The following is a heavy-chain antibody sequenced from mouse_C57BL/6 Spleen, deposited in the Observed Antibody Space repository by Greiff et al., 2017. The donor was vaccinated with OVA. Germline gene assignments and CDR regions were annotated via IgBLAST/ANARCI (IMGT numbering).Heavy chain of an antibody. Sequence: VQLQQSGPELVKPGASVKMSCKASGYTFTDYNMHWVKQSHGKSLEWIGYINPNNGGTSYNQKFKGKATLTVNTSSSTAYMELRSLTSEDSAVYYCARSNWDRDYFDYWGQGTTLTVSS. CDR1: GYTFTDYN. D-gene: IGHD4-1*02. V-gene: IGHV1-22*01. CDR3: ARSNWDRDYFDY. CDR2: INPNNGGT. J-gene: IGHJ2*01.